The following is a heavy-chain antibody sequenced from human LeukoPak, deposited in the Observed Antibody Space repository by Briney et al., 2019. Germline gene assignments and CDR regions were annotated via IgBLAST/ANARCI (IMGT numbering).Heavy chain of an antibody. CDR2: IHPSGST. Sequence: PSETLSLTCAVYGGSFSGYYWSWIRQPAGQGLEWIGRIHPSGSTNYNPSLKSRVTLSVDTSKNQFSLKLSSVTAADTAVYYCARGPPPDFDYWGRGTLVTVSS. V-gene: IGHV4-59*10. CDR3: ARGPPPDFDY. CDR1: GGSFSGYY. J-gene: IGHJ4*02.